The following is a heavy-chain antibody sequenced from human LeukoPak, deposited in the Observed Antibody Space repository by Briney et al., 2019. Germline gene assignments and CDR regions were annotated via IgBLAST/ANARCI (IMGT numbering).Heavy chain of an antibody. CDR3: AKLYGSGSYYYYMDV. CDR2: IRYDGSNK. V-gene: IGHV3-30*02. CDR1: GFTFSSYG. D-gene: IGHD3-10*01. Sequence: GGSLRLSCAASGFTFSSYGMHWVRQAPGKGLEWVAFIRYDGSNKYYADSVKGRFTISRDNSKNTLYLQMNSLRAEDTAVYYCAKLYGSGSYYYYMDVWGKGTTVTISS. J-gene: IGHJ6*03.